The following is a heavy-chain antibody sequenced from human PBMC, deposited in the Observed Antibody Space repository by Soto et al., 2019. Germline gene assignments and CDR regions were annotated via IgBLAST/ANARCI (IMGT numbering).Heavy chain of an antibody. V-gene: IGHV4-34*01. J-gene: IGHJ1*01. Sequence: QVQLQQWGAGLLKPSETLSLTCAVYGGSFSGYYWSWIRQPPGKGLEWIGEINHSGSTNYNPSLNSRVTISVDTSKNQFSLKLSSVTAADTAVYYCARAPYYDFWSGYYIGYFQHWGQGTLVTVSS. CDR1: GGSFSGYY. CDR3: ARAPYYDFWSGYYIGYFQH. D-gene: IGHD3-3*01. CDR2: INHSGST.